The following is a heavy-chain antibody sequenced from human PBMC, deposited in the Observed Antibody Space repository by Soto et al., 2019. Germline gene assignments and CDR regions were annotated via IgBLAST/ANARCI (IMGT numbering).Heavy chain of an antibody. V-gene: IGHV1-3*01. CDR2: INAGNGNT. D-gene: IGHD6-6*01. Sequence: QVQLVQSGAEVKKPGASVKVSCKASGYTFTSYAMHWVRQAPGQRLEWMGWINAGNGNTKYSQKFQGRVTITRDTSSSTAYMELSRLRSEDTAVYYCARSIAASPNPDYWGQGTLVTVSS. CDR3: ARSIAASPNPDY. CDR1: GYTFTSYA. J-gene: IGHJ4*02.